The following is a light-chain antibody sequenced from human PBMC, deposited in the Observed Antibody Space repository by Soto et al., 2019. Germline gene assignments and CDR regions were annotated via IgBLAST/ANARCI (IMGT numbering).Light chain of an antibody. CDR1: SSDVGGYDF. CDR2: DVN. J-gene: IGLJ1*01. CDR3: CSSAGSYKDHYV. Sequence: QSALTQPRSVSGSPGQSVTISCTGTSSDVGGYDFVSWHQQHPGKAPKVMIFDVNKRPSGVPGRFSGSKSGNTASLTISGLQAEDEADYYCCSSAGSYKDHYVFGTGTKLTVL. V-gene: IGLV2-11*01.